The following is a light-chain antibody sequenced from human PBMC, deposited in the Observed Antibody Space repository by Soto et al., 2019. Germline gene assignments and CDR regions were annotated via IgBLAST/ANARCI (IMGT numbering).Light chain of an antibody. CDR3: QQFDGSLWT. CDR1: QSVISTH. V-gene: IGKV3-20*01. Sequence: EIVLTQSPGTLSLSPGERATLSCRASQSVISTHLAWYQQKPGLAPRLLIYNTSSRASGIPDRFSGSGPGTDFTLTISRLEPEDFAVYCCQQFDGSLWTFGQGTKVDIK. J-gene: IGKJ1*01. CDR2: NTS.